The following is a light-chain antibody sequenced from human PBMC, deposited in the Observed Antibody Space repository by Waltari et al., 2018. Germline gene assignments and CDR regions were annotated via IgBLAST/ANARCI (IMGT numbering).Light chain of an antibody. Sequence: SYELTQPSSVSVSPGQTASITCSGYNLGSKYVSWFQQRPGQSPVLVIYQDSDRPSGIPERFSGSNAGYTATLTLSGTQAMDDAEYFCQAWDTSTVVFGGGTELTVL. CDR1: NLGSKY. CDR3: QAWDTSTVV. CDR2: QDS. J-gene: IGLJ3*02. V-gene: IGLV3-1*01.